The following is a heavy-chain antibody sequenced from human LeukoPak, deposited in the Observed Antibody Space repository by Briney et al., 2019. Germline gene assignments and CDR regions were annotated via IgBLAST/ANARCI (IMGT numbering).Heavy chain of an antibody. D-gene: IGHD2-21*02. Sequence: GGSLRLSCAAAGFTVNSDYMSWVRQAPGKWLELVSFLYSGGSTYYADSVMGRFTISRHNSENTLYLQMNSLRAEDTAVYYCARSDWLDYWGQGTLVTVSS. CDR1: GFTVNSDY. CDR3: ARSDWLDY. V-gene: IGHV3-53*04. CDR2: LYSGGST. J-gene: IGHJ4*02.